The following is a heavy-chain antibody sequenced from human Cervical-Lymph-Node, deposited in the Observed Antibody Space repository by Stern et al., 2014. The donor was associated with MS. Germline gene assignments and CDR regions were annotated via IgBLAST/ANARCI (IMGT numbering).Heavy chain of an antibody. V-gene: IGHV1-69*01. CDR2: ILPVLTTP. CDR3: ARETRHGYNFDL. CDR1: GGTFSSHA. Sequence: QLVQSGAEVRKPGSSVKVSCQVSGGTFSSHAISWVRQAPGQGLEWMGGILPVLTTPNYANEFQGRVTIIADETTTTVYMEMSSLRSEDTAVYYCARETRHGYNFDLWGQGTLVTVST. D-gene: IGHD5-24*01. J-gene: IGHJ4*02.